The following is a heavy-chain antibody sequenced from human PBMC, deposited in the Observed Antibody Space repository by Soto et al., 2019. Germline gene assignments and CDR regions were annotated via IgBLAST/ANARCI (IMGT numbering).Heavy chain of an antibody. Sequence: QVQLVQSGAEVKKPGSSVKVSCKASGGTFSSYAISWVRQAPGQGLEWMGGIIPIFGTANYAQKFQGRVTITADESTSTDYMELSSLSSEDTAVYYCARDARRYGMDVWGQGTTVTVSS. CDR1: GGTFSSYA. CDR3: ARDARRYGMDV. CDR2: IIPIFGTA. J-gene: IGHJ6*02. V-gene: IGHV1-69*12.